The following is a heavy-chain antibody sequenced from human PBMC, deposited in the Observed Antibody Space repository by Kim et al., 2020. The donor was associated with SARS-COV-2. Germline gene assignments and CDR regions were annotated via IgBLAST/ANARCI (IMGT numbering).Heavy chain of an antibody. J-gene: IGHJ4*02. V-gene: IGHV3-23*01. Sequence: ADSVKGRFTISSDNSKNTLYLQMNSLRAEDTAVYYCAKVRNYYDSSGEGYWGQGTLVTVSS. CDR3: AKVRNYYDSSGEGY. D-gene: IGHD3-22*01.